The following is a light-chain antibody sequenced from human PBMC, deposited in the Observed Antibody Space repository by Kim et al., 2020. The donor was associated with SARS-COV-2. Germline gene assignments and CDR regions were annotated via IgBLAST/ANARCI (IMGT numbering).Light chain of an antibody. CDR2: QDS. CDR3: QAWDSSTWV. V-gene: IGLV3-1*01. Sequence: VSPVQTASITCFGDKLGDKYACWYQQKPGQSPVLVIYQDSKRPSGIPERFSGSNSGNTATLTISGTQAMDEADYYCQAWDSSTWVFGGGTQLTVL. CDR1: KLGDKY. J-gene: IGLJ3*02.